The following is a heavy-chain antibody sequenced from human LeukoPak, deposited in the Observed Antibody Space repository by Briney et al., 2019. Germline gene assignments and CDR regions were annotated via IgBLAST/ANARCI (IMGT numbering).Heavy chain of an antibody. CDR3: ASRLIEYYDSSGYYP. Sequence: PLETLSLTCAVYGGSFSGYYWSWIRQPPGKGLEWIGEINHSGSTNYNPSLKSRVTISVDTSKNQFSLKLSSVTAADTAVYYCASRLIEYYDSSGYYPWGQGTLVTVSS. V-gene: IGHV4-34*01. CDR2: INHSGST. CDR1: GGSFSGYY. J-gene: IGHJ5*02. D-gene: IGHD3-22*01.